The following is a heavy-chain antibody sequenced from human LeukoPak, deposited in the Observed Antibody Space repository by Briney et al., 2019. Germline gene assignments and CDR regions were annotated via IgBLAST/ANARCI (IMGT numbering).Heavy chain of an antibody. CDR1: GFTFITHW. CDR3: ASLLTPYHGSGGGGVDV. V-gene: IGHV3-74*01. Sequence: GGSLRLSSSASGFTFITHWMYWVRQAPGKELVWVSRIIGDGSMTSYSDSVKGRFTISRDNAKDTLFLQMTSLRVEDTAVYSCASLLTPYHGSGGGGVDVWGQGTTVTVSS. J-gene: IGHJ6*02. CDR2: IIGDGSMT. D-gene: IGHD3-10*01.